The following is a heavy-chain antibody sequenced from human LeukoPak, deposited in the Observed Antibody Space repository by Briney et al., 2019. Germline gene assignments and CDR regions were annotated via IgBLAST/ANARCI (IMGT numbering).Heavy chain of an antibody. J-gene: IGHJ3*02. V-gene: IGHV3-21*01. CDR1: GFTFSTYS. CDR3: ARDNAVDTGRAFDI. D-gene: IGHD5-18*01. CDR2: ISSSSSYI. Sequence: VGALRLSCAASGFTFSTYSMNWVRQTPGKGLEWVSSISSSSSYIYYADSMKGRFSISRDNAKSSLYLQMNSLRAEDTAVYYCARDNAVDTGRAFDIWGQGTMVTVSS.